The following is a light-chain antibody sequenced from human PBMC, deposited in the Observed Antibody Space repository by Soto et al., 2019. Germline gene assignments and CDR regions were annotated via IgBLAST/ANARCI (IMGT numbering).Light chain of an antibody. CDR3: SSYAGSYTWV. V-gene: IGLV2-11*01. J-gene: IGLJ3*02. CDR1: SADVGGYNY. CDR2: DVT. Sequence: QSVLTQPRSVSGSPGQSVTISCTGTSADVGGYNYVSWYQQRPGEAPKLMIYDVTERPSGVPDRFSGSKSDNTASLTISGLQADDEADYYCSSYAGSYTWVFGGGTKLTVL.